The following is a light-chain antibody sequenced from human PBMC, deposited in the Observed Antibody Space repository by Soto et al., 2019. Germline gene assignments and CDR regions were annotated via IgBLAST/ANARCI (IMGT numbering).Light chain of an antibody. CDR1: NSNLGTGHD. CDR2: GNA. CDR3: QSYDSSLSGFV. V-gene: IGLV1-40*01. Sequence: QSVLTQPPSVSGAPGQRVTISCTGSNSNLGTGHDVHWYQQLPGAAPKLLIYGNAHRPSGVPDRFSGSKSATSASLTITGLQAEDEADYYCQSYDSSLSGFVFGTGTKVTVL. J-gene: IGLJ1*01.